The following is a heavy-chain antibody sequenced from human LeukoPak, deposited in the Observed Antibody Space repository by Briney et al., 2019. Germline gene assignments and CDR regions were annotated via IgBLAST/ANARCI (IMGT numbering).Heavy chain of an antibody. CDR3: ARGKPSYCGGDCYPAIYYFDY. CDR2: IGTAGDT. Sequence: PGGSLRLSCAASGFTFSSYDMHWVRLATGKGLEWVSAIGTAGDTYYPGSVKGRFTISRENAKNSLYLQMNSLRAGDTAVYYCARGKPSYCGGDCYPAIYYFDYWGQGTLVTVSS. CDR1: GFTFSSYD. D-gene: IGHD2-21*02. J-gene: IGHJ4*02. V-gene: IGHV3-13*01.